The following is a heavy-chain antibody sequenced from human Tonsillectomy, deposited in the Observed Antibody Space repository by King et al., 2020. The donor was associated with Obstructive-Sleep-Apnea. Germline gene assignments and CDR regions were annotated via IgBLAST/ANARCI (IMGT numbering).Heavy chain of an antibody. D-gene: IGHD3-9*01. Sequence: VQLVESGGGLVQPGRSLRLSCAASGFTFDDYAMHWVRQAPGKGLEWVSGISWNSGSIGYADSVKGRFTISRDNAKNSLYLQMNSLRAEDTALYYCAKNPNYDILTGYYDNWYFDLWGRGTLVTVSS. CDR2: ISWNSGSI. CDR3: AKNPNYDILTGYYDNWYFDL. CDR1: GFTFDDYA. J-gene: IGHJ2*01. V-gene: IGHV3-9*01.